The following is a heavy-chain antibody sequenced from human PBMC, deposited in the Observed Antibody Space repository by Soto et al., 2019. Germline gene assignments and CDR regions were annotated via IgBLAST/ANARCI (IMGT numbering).Heavy chain of an antibody. Sequence: QVQLVQSGAEVKKPGASVKVSCMASGYTFTSYGISWVRQAPGQGLEWMGWISAYNGNTNYAQKLHGRVTMTADTSTSTVYMELRSLRSDDTAVYYCARDEEYYDSSGYYSHNPRFHYWGQGTLVTV. J-gene: IGHJ4*02. V-gene: IGHV1-18*01. CDR2: ISAYNGNT. D-gene: IGHD3-22*01. CDR3: ARDEEYYDSSGYYSHNPRFHY. CDR1: GYTFTSYG.